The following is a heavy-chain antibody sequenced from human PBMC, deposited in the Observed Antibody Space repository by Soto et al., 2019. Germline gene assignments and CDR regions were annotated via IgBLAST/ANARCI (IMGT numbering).Heavy chain of an antibody. CDR3: AKDQGSYGRVYYFDY. CDR1: GFTFSSYG. Sequence: QVQLVESGGGVVQPGRSLRLSCAASGFTFSSYGMHWVRQAPGKGLEWVAVISYDGSNKYYADSVKGRFTISRDNSKNSLYLQMNSLRAKDTAVYYCAKDQGSYGRVYYFDYWGQGTLVTVSS. J-gene: IGHJ4*02. D-gene: IGHD5-18*01. CDR2: ISYDGSNK. V-gene: IGHV3-30*18.